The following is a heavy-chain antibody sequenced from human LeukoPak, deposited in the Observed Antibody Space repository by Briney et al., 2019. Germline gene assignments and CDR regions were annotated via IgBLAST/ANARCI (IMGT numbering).Heavy chain of an antibody. CDR1: GYTFTAYY. V-gene: IGHV1-2*02. CDR2: INPNTGDT. Sequence: ASVKVSCKASGYTFTAYYIHWVRQAPGQGLEWMAWINPNTGDTNYAQKFQGRVTVTRDTSIRTAYMELSSLRSDDTAVYYCARGFNLDSWGQGALVTVSS. J-gene: IGHJ5*01. CDR3: ARGFNLDS.